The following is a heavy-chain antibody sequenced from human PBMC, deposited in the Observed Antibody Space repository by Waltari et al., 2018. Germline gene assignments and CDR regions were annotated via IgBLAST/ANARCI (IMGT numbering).Heavy chain of an antibody. D-gene: IGHD6-6*01. V-gene: IGHV1-2*02. J-gene: IGHJ5*02. Sequence: QVQLVQSGAEVKKPGASVKVSCKASGYNFTGYYMHWVRQAPGQGLEWMGWINPNSGGTNYAQKFQGRVTMTRDTSISTAYMELSRLRSDDTAVYYCARGWVDSSSSHWFDPWGQGTLVTVSS. CDR3: ARGWVDSSSSHWFDP. CDR1: GYNFTGYY. CDR2: INPNSGGT.